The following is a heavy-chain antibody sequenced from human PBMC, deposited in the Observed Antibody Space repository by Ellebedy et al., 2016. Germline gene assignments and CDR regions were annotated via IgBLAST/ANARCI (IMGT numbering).Heavy chain of an antibody. Sequence: ASVKVSCKASGYTFTNYDINWVRQATGQGLEWMGWMNPNSGNTGYAQKFQGRVTMTRNTSINTADMELSSLRSEVTAVYYCARGFDGSGSYYYYGMDVWGQGTTVTVS. CDR3: ARGFDGSGSYYYYGMDV. CDR1: GYTFTNYD. V-gene: IGHV1-8*01. D-gene: IGHD3-10*01. CDR2: MNPNSGNT. J-gene: IGHJ6*02.